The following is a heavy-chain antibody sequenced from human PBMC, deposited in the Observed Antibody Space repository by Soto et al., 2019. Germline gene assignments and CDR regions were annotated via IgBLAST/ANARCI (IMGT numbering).Heavy chain of an antibody. D-gene: IGHD3-3*01. J-gene: IGHJ6*03. CDR2: IRSKPNNYAT. CDR1: GFTFSGSA. CDR3: SRQASDFWSGKPQYYMDV. V-gene: IGHV3-73*01. Sequence: VQLVESGGGLVQPGGSLKLSCAASGFTFSGSAMHWVRQASGKGLEGVGRIRSKPNNYATANGASVKGRFTISRDDSKNTAYLQMNSLNTEDTAVYYCSRQASDFWSGKPQYYMDVWGKGTTVTVSS.